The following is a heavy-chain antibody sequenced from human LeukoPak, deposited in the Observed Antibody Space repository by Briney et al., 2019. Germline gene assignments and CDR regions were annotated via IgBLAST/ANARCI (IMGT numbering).Heavy chain of an antibody. J-gene: IGHJ5*02. D-gene: IGHD2-2*01. Sequence: SETLSLTCTVSGGSISSYYWSWIRQPAGKGLEWLGRIYTSGSTNYNPSLKSRVTMSVDTSKNQFSLKLSSVTAADTAVYYCARTIVVVPAAMGGGWFDPWGQGTLVTVSS. V-gene: IGHV4-4*07. CDR2: IYTSGST. CDR1: GGSISSYY. CDR3: ARTIVVVPAAMGGGWFDP.